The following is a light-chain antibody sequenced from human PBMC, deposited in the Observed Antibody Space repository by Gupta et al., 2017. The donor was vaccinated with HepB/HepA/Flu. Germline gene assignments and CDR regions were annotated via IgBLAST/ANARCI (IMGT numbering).Light chain of an antibody. Sequence: DIEMTQSPSSLSVSLGDRVTIPCRASQVISTWLAWYQQKPGKAPKLLIYGAVTRQTGISARFSGTRSGTDFTLAISSLQSEDFAIYFCQHDNSLPWTFGEGTKVEIK. J-gene: IGKJ1*01. CDR3: QHDNSLPWT. CDR2: GAV. CDR1: QVISTW. V-gene: IGKV1-12*01.